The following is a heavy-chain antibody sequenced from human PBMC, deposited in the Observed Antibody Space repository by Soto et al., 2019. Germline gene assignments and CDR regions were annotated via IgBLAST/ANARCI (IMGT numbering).Heavy chain of an antibody. V-gene: IGHV3-48*03. Sequence: GGSLRLSCAASGFTFSSYEMNWVRQAPGKGLEWVSYISSSGSTIYYADSVKGRFTISRDNAKNSLYLQMNSLRAEDTAVYYCARDKWYSSSWSAYYYGMDVWGQGTTVTVSS. J-gene: IGHJ6*02. CDR3: ARDKWYSSSWSAYYYGMDV. CDR1: GFTFSSYE. CDR2: ISSSGSTI. D-gene: IGHD6-13*01.